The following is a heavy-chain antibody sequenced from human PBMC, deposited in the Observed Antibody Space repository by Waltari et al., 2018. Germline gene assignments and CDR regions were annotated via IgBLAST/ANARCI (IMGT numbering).Heavy chain of an antibody. D-gene: IGHD1-26*01. CDR2: IYHSGST. CDR3: ARLGELRAFDY. J-gene: IGHJ4*02. CDR1: GYSISSGYY. Sequence: QVQLQESGPGLVKPSETLSLTCAVSGYSISSGYYWGWIRQPPGKGLEWIGSIYHSGSTYYNPSLKSRVTISVDTSKNQFSLKLSSVTAADTAVYYCARLGELRAFDYWGQGTLVTVSS. V-gene: IGHV4-38-2*01.